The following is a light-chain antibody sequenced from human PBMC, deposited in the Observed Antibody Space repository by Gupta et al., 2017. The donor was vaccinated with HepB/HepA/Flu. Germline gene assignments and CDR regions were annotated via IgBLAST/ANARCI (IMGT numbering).Light chain of an antibody. J-gene: IGLJ1*01. V-gene: IGLV2-11*01. CDR1: SSDVANYNY. CDR2: DVI. Sequence: QSALTQPRSVSGSPGQSVTISCTGTSSDVANYNYVSWYQQHPGKAPKLIIYDVIKRPSGVPDRFSGSKSGNTASLTISGLQAEDEADYYCCSYAGRYTYVFVNGTKVTVL. CDR3: CSYAGRYTYV.